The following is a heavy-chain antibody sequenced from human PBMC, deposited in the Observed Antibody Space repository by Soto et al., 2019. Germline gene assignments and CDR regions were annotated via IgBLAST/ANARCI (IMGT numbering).Heavy chain of an antibody. CDR1: GFTFSSYA. V-gene: IGHV3-23*01. Sequence: GGSLRLSCAASGFTFSSYAMSWVRQAPGKGLEWVSAISGSGGSTYYADSVKGCFTISRDNSKNTLYLQMNRLRAEGKAVYYCAKAISGYYYYYMDVWGKGTTVTVSS. CDR3: AKAISGYYYYYMDV. CDR2: ISGSGGST. J-gene: IGHJ6*03.